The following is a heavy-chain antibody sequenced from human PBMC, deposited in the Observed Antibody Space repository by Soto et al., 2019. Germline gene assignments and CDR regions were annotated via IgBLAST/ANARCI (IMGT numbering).Heavy chain of an antibody. D-gene: IGHD2-2*01. J-gene: IGHJ4*02. CDR3: VKGCSSTSCPSFDY. V-gene: IGHV3-74*01. Sequence: PGGSLRLSCAASGFTFSSYWMHWVRQAPGKGLVWVSRINSDGSSISYADSVKGRFTISRDNAKNTLYLQMSSLRAEDTAVYYCVKGCSSTSCPSFDYWXQGTLVTVSS. CDR1: GFTFSSYW. CDR2: INSDGSSI.